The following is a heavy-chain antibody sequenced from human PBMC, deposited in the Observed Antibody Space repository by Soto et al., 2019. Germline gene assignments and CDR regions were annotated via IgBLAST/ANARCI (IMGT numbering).Heavy chain of an antibody. J-gene: IGHJ6*02. CDR2: INPNSGGT. CDR1: GYTFINYY. Sequence: GAPVKVSCKASGYTFINYYIHWVRQAPGQGLEWMGWINPNSGGTNYAQKLQGWVTMTSDTSTRTVYMELSRLTSDDTAVYYCARDVLSSTPDLYYSGMDVWGQGTTGTVSS. CDR3: ARDVLSSTPDLYYSGMDV. V-gene: IGHV1-2*04. D-gene: IGHD2-2*01.